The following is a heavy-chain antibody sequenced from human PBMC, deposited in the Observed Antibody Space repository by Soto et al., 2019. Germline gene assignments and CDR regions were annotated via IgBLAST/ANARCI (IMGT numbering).Heavy chain of an antibody. V-gene: IGHV1-8*01. CDR3: ARDLLSPYSSSWFARNWFDP. J-gene: IGHJ5*02. CDR2: MNPNSGNT. CDR1: GYTFTSYD. D-gene: IGHD6-13*01. Sequence: ASVKVSCKASGYTFTSYDINWVRQATGQGLEWMGWMNPNSGNTGYAQKFQGRVTMTRNTSISTAYMELSSLRSEDTAVYYCARDLLSPYSSSWFARNWFDPWGQGTLVTVSS.